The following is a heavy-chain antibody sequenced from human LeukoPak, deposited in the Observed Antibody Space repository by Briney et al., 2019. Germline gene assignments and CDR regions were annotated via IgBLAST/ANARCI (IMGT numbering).Heavy chain of an antibody. CDR3: ARIQYYYDSSGYYNWFDP. J-gene: IGHJ5*02. Sequence: GSLRLSCAASGFTFRSYSMNWVRQAPGKGLEWVSSISSSSSYIYYADSVKGRFTISRDNAKNSLYLQMNSLRAEDTAVYYCARIQYYYDSSGYYNWFDPWGQGTLVTVSS. D-gene: IGHD3-22*01. CDR1: GFTFRSYS. V-gene: IGHV3-21*01. CDR2: ISSSSSYI.